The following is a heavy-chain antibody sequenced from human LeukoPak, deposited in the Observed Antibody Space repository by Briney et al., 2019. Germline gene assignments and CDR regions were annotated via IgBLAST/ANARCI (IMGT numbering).Heavy chain of an antibody. V-gene: IGHV4-59*01. CDR1: GGSISSYY. Sequence: PSETLSLTCTVSGGSISSYYWSWIRQPPGKGLEWIGYIYYSGSTNYNPSLKSRVTISVDTSKNQFSLKLSSVTAADTAVYYCARNIYDYVWGSYRYTGFDYWGQGTLVTVSS. D-gene: IGHD3-16*02. CDR3: ARNIYDYVWGSYRYTGFDY. CDR2: IYYSGST. J-gene: IGHJ4*02.